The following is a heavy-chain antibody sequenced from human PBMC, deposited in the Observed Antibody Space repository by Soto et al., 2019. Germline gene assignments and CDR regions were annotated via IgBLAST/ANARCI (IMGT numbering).Heavy chain of an antibody. CDR3: ARDGGRHSGGIDY. Sequence: QVQLVQSGAEVKTPGSSVKVSCKASGGTFSSYSINCVRQAPGQGIEWMGEIIPIFGTANYAQKFQGRVTITADEATSTAYMELSSLRSEDTAVYYCARDGGRHSGGIDYWGQGTLVTVSS. V-gene: IGHV1-69*01. J-gene: IGHJ4*02. CDR1: GGTFSSYS. CDR2: IIPIFGTA. D-gene: IGHD1-26*01.